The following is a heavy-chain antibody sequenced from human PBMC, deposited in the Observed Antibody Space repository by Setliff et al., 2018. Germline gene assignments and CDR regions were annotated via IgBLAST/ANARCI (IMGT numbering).Heavy chain of an antibody. CDR2: TIPMFGSA. D-gene: IGHD5-12*01. V-gene: IGHV1-69*05. CDR1: GGTFRSYG. J-gene: IGHJ6*03. CDR3: AREGVDIRSSTDYRYYMDV. Sequence: SVKVSCKASGGTFRSYGISWVRQAPGQGLEWMGGTIPMFGSANYAQKFQGRVTIITDELTGTAYMELSSLRTEDTAVYYCAREGVDIRSSTDYRYYMDVWGKGTTVTVS.